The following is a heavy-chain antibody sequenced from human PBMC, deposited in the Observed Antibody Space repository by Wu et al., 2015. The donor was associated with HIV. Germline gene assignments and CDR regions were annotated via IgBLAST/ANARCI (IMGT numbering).Heavy chain of an antibody. CDR3: ARRRLGYPNYYYDSSGYYYFDY. CDR1: GYTFTSYG. D-gene: IGHD3-22*01. CDR2: ISAYNGNT. V-gene: IGHV1-18*01. J-gene: IGHJ4*02. Sequence: QVQLVQSGAEVKKPGASVKVSCKASGYTFTSYGISWVRQAPGQGLEWMGWISAYNGNTNYAQKLQGRVTMTTDTSTSTAYMELRSLRSDDTAVYYCARRRLGYPNYYYDSSGYYYFDYVGPGNXGHRLL.